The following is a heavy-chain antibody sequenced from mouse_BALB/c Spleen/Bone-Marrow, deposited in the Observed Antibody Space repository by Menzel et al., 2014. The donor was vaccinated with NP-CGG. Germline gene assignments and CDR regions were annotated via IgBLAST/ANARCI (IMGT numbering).Heavy chain of an antibody. CDR1: GFTFSSYA. J-gene: IGHJ4*01. D-gene: IGHD1-1*01. V-gene: IGHV5-9-1*01. Sequence: EVKLVESGGGLVKPGGSLKLSCAASGFTFSSYAMSWVRQTPEKRLEWVATISSGGSYTYYADSGKGRLTISRDNAKNTLYLQMSSLRSGDTAMYYCARSLYDYDAMDYWGQGTSVTVSS. CDR2: ISSGGSYT. CDR3: ARSLYDYDAMDY.